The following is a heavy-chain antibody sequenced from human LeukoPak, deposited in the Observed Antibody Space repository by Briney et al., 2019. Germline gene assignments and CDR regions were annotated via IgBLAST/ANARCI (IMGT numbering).Heavy chain of an antibody. J-gene: IGHJ3*02. V-gene: IGHV1-8*02. CDR3: ARDVQLWDHDAFDI. CDR2: MNPNSGNT. D-gene: IGHD5-18*01. CDR1: GYTFTSYG. Sequence: ASVKVSCKASGYTFTSYGIIWVRQATGQGLEWMGWMNPNSGNTGYAQKFQGRVTMTRNTSISTAYMELSSLRSEDTAVYYCARDVQLWDHDAFDIWGQGTLVTVSS.